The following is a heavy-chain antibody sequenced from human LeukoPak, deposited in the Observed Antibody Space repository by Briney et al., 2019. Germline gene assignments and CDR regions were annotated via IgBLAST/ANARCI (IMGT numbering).Heavy chain of an antibody. J-gene: IGHJ4*02. V-gene: IGHV1-46*01. Sequence: ASVKVSCKASVYTFTGYYMHWVRQAPGQGLEWMGIINPSGGSTSYAQKYQGRVTMTRDTSTGTVYMELSSLRSEDTAVYYCARAPRPPWDDSSGLDYWGQGTRVTVSS. CDR3: ARAPRPPWDDSSGLDY. CDR1: VYTFTGYY. D-gene: IGHD3-22*01. CDR2: INPSGGST.